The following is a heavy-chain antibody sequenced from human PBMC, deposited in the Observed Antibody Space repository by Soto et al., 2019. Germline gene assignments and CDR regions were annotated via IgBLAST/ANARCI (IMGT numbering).Heavy chain of an antibody. CDR3: ARGSSSRYCGGDCYSEDLFDY. J-gene: IGHJ4*02. CDR2: TYYRSKWYN. D-gene: IGHD2-21*02. CDR1: GGSVSSNSAA. V-gene: IGHV6-1*01. Sequence: SQTLSLTGAISGGSVSSNSAAWDCIIQSPSRCLEWVGRTYYRSKWYNDYAVSVKSRITINPDTSKNQFSLQLNSVTPEDTAVYYCARGSSSRYCGGDCYSEDLFDYWGQGTLVTVSS.